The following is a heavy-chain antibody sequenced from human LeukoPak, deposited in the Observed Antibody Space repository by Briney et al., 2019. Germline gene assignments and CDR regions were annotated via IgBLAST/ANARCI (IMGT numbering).Heavy chain of an antibody. CDR3: ARVLHKRNYDSSDYYAY. V-gene: IGHV3-74*01. CDR2: INSDGSST. Sequence: GGSLRLSCAASGFTFSSYWMHWVRQAPGKGLVWVSRINSDGSSTSYADSVKGRFTISRDNAKNTLYLQMNSLRAEDTAVYYCARVLHKRNYDSSDYYAYWGQGTLVTVSS. D-gene: IGHD3-22*01. CDR1: GFTFSSYW. J-gene: IGHJ4*02.